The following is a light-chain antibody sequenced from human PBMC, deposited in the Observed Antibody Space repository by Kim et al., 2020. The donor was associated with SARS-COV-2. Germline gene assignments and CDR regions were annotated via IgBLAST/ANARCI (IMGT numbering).Light chain of an antibody. Sequence: SASVGDRVAIPCQASRDIKKYLNWYQQRPGMAPKLLLYAASNLQTGVPSRFTGSGSGTHFTFTITRLQPEDTATYYCQQSDTLPYTFGQGTKLEI. J-gene: IGKJ2*01. CDR1: RDIKKY. CDR2: AAS. CDR3: QQSDTLPYT. V-gene: IGKV1-33*01.